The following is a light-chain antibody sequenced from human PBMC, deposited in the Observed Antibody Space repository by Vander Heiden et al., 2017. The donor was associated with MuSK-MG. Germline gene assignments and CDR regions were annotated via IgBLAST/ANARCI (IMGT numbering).Light chain of an antibody. CDR3: NSRESSGTLVL. V-gene: IGLV3-19*01. J-gene: IGLJ2*01. CDR1: SLRSYY. Sequence: SSELTQDPAVSVALGQTVRITCQGDSLRSYYASWYQQKPGQAPVLVIYGKNNRPPGIPDRFPGSSSGNTPSLPTIGAQAEVEADYSCNSRESSGTLVLFGGGPKLPF. CDR2: GKN.